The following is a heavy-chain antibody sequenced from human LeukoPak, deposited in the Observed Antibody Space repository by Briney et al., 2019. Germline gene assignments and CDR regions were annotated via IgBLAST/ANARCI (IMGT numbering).Heavy chain of an antibody. CDR1: GFTFSSYG. Sequence: GGSLRLSCAASGFTFSSYGIHWVRQAPGKGLEWVAVIWHDGSYKYYADSVKGRFTISRDNSKNMLFLEMNSLRAEDTAVYYCPRESTGSYSGIDYWGQGTPVTVSA. V-gene: IGHV3-33*01. CDR3: PRESTGSYSGIDY. D-gene: IGHD1-26*01. J-gene: IGHJ4*02. CDR2: IWHDGSYK.